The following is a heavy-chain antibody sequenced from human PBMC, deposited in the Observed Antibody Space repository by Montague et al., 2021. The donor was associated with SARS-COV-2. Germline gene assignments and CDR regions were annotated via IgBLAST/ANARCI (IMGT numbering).Heavy chain of an antibody. CDR3: ARAPVAHITIFGVVTSFDY. V-gene: IGHV4-59*01. CDR1: GGSISSYY. J-gene: IGHJ4*02. Sequence: SETLSLTCTVSGGSISSYYWSWIRQPPGKGLEWMGYIYYSRSTNSNPSLKSRVTISVDTSKTQFSLKLSSVTAAATAVYYCARAPVAHITIFGVVTSFDYWGQGTLVTVSS. CDR2: IYYSRST. D-gene: IGHD3-3*01.